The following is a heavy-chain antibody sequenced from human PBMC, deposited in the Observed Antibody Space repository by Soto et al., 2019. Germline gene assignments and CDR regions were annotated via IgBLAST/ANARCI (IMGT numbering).Heavy chain of an antibody. CDR3: SRGGSEQLVLYYYYGMDV. Sequence: SETLSLTCAVYGGSFSGYYWSWIRQPPGKGLEWVGEINHGGSTNYNPSLKSGVTISVDTSKNQFSLKLSTVTAADTAVYYCSRGGSEQLVLYYYYGMDVWGQGTTVTVSS. CDR2: INHGGST. V-gene: IGHV4-34*01. D-gene: IGHD6-6*01. CDR1: GGSFSGYY. J-gene: IGHJ6*02.